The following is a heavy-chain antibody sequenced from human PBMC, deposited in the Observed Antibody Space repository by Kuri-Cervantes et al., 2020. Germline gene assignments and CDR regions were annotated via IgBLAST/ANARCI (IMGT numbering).Heavy chain of an antibody. CDR3: ASGALRIPDY. V-gene: IGHV3-23*01. J-gene: IGHJ4*02. CDR2: ISGSGGTK. CDR1: GFTFSSCA. Sequence: GGSLRLSCAASGFTFSSCAMSWVRQAPGKGLEWVSSISGSGGTKYYADSVKGRFTISRDNSKNTLYLQMSSLRAEDTAVYYCASGALRIPDYWGQGTLVTVSS. D-gene: IGHD2-21*01.